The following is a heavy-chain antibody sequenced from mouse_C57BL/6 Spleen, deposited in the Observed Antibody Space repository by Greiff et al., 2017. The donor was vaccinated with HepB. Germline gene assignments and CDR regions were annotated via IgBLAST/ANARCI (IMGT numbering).Heavy chain of an antibody. V-gene: IGHV1-81*01. CDR3: ARSMDYYGSSYDAMDY. D-gene: IGHD1-1*01. J-gene: IGHJ4*01. CDR1: GYTFTSYG. CDR2: IYPRSGNT. Sequence: QVQLQQSGAELARPGASVKLSCKASGYTFTSYGISWVKQRTGQGLEWIGEIYPRSGNTYYNEKFKGKATLTADKSSSTAYMELRILTSEDSAVYFCARSMDYYGSSYDAMDYWGQGTSVTVSS.